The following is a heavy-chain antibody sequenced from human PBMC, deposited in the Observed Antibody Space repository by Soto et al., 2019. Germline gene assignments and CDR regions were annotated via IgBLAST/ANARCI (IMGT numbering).Heavy chain of an antibody. V-gene: IGHV1-18*01. D-gene: IGHD3-22*01. CDR1: GYTLTSHG. Sequence: VQLVQSGAEVKKPGASVKVSCKASGYTLTSHGISWVRQAPGQGREWMGWISTYNGNTKYAQKLQERVTMTADTYTNSAHMERRRLRSDDTAMYYCARCYYDSSGPFDYWGQGTLVTVSS. CDR2: ISTYNGNT. J-gene: IGHJ4*02. CDR3: ARCYYDSSGPFDY.